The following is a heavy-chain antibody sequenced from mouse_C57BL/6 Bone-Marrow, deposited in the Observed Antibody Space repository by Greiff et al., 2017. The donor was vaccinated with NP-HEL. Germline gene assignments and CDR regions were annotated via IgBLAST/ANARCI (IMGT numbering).Heavy chain of an antibody. CDR2: INPNNGGT. CDR3: AREYYGSNYFDY. CDR1: GYTFTDYN. Sequence: EVQLVESGPELVKPGASVKIPCKASGYTFTDYNMDWVKQSHGKSLEWIGDINPNNGGTIYNQKFKGKATLTVDKSSSTAYMELRSLTSEDTAVYYCAREYYGSNYFDYWGQGTTLTVSS. V-gene: IGHV1-18*01. D-gene: IGHD1-1*01. J-gene: IGHJ2*01.